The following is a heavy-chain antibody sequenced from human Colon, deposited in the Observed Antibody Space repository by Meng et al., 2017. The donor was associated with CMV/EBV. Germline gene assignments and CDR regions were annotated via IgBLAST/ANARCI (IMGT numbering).Heavy chain of an antibody. CDR1: GYTFTNYF. CDR2: INPSGGST. J-gene: IGHJ4*02. CDR3: AQEKDFWRRFFDY. V-gene: IGHV1-46*01. Sequence: ASVKVSCKASGYTFTNYFMHWVRQAPGQGLEWMGVINPSGGSTTYAQNFQGRVTMTRDTSTSTIYMELSSLRSEDTAVYYCAQEKDFWRRFFDYWGQGTLVTVSS. D-gene: IGHD3-3*01.